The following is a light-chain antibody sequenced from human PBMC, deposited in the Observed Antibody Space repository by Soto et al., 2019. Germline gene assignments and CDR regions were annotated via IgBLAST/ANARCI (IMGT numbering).Light chain of an antibody. CDR1: SSDVGGYNY. CDR3: CSYAGSYTYV. Sequence: QYALTQPRSVSGSPGQSVTISCTGTSSDVGGYNYVSWYQQHPGKAPKLMIYDVSKRPSGVPDRFSGSKSGNTASLTISGLQAEDEADYYCCSYAGSYTYVFGIGTKVTVL. J-gene: IGLJ1*01. V-gene: IGLV2-11*01. CDR2: DVS.